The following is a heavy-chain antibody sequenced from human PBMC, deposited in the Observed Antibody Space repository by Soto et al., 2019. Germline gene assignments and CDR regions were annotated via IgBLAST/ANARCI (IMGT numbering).Heavy chain of an antibody. CDR2: LSYDGSNK. D-gene: IGHD3-22*01. CDR1: GFTFSSYA. J-gene: IGHJ4*02. V-gene: IGHV3-30-3*01. Sequence: PGGSLRLSCAASGFTFSSYAMHWVRQAPGKGLEWVAVLSYDGSNKYYADSVKGRFTISRDNSKNTLYLQMNSLRAEDTAVYYCARDSSYYYDSSGYWSFDYWGQGTLVTVSS. CDR3: ARDSSYYYDSSGYWSFDY.